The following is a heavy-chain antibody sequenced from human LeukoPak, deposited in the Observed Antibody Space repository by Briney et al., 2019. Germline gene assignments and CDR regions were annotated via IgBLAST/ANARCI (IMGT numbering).Heavy chain of an antibody. J-gene: IGHJ4*02. CDR3: ARGVTRWLQSPFDY. CDR2: IIPIFGTA. Sequence: GASVKVSCKASGGTFSSYAISWVRQAPGQGLEWMGGIIPIFGTANYAQKFQGRVTITADESTSTAYMELSSLRSEDTAVYYCARGVTRWLQSPFDYWGQGTLVTVSS. D-gene: IGHD5-24*01. V-gene: IGHV1-69*13. CDR1: GGTFSSYA.